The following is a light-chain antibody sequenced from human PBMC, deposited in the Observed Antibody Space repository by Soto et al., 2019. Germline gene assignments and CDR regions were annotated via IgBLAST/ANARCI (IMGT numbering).Light chain of an antibody. CDR2: KAS. CDR1: QSISSW. CDR3: QQYNDNWT. Sequence: DIQMTQSPSTLSASVGDRVTITCRASQSISSWLAWYQQKPGTAPNLLIYKASTLQSGAPSRFSGSGSGTGFTLTISSLQPDDSATYYCQQYNDNWTFGQGTKVDIK. J-gene: IGKJ1*01. V-gene: IGKV1-5*03.